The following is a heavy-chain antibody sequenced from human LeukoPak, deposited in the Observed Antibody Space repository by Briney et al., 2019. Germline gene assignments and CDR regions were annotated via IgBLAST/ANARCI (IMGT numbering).Heavy chain of an antibody. CDR3: ARDRFCWGTSCSYYYYYYMDV. D-gene: IGHD2-2*01. J-gene: IGHJ6*03. Sequence: ASVKVSCKASGYTFTSYGISWVRQAPGQGLEWMGLISAYNDNTNYAQKLQGRVTMTTDTSTSTAYMELRSLRSDDTAVYYCARDRFCWGTSCSYYYYYYMDVWGKGTTVTVSS. CDR1: GYTFTSYG. V-gene: IGHV1-18*01. CDR2: ISAYNDNT.